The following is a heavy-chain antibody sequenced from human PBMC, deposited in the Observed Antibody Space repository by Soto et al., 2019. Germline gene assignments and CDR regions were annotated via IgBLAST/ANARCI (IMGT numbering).Heavy chain of an antibody. CDR2: ISAYNGNT. CDR3: ARIANNWHYWDVEY. J-gene: IGHJ4*02. CDR1: GYTFTSYG. D-gene: IGHD1-20*01. V-gene: IGHV1-18*01. Sequence: ASLKISCKASGYTFTSYGISWVRQAPGQGLEWMGWISAYNGNTNYAQRLQGRVTMTTDTSTSTAYMELRSLRSDDTAVYYCARIANNWHYWDVEYWGQGTPVSVS.